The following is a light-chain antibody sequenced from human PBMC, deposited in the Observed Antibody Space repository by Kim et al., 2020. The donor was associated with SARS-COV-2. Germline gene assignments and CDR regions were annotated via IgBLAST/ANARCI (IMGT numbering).Light chain of an antibody. CDR1: EYIDTY. CDR2: STS. J-gene: IGKJ2*01. CDR3: QQTYSLLRS. V-gene: IGKV1-39*01. Sequence: DIQMTQSPSSLSASVGDRVTVTCRSSEYIDTYLNWYQQRPGKAPTLLIYSTSNLQSGVPSRFSGSGSGTDLTLTISNLQPEDFASYFCQQTYSLLRSFGQGTKLEI.